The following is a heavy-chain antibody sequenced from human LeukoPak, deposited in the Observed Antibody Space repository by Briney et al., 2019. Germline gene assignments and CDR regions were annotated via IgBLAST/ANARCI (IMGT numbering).Heavy chain of an antibody. V-gene: IGHV1-2*06. J-gene: IGHJ4*02. D-gene: IGHD2-15*01. CDR2: INPNSGGT. CDR3: ARCTGGGSCYGVRY. Sequence: ASVKVSCKASGYTLTDYYMHWVRQAPGQGLEWMGRINPNSGGTNYAQKFQGRVTMTRDTSTSTAYMELRSLRSDDTAVYYCARCTGGGSCYGVRYWGQGTLVTVSS. CDR1: GYTLTDYY.